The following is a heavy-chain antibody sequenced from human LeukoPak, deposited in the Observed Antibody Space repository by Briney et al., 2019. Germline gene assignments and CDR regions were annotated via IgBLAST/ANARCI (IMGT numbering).Heavy chain of an antibody. V-gene: IGHV3-23*01. CDR2: IGGSGGST. CDR3: AKKSLQDGSGWYQYFDH. CDR1: GFTFSSYT. Sequence: GGSLRLSCAASGFTFSSYTMSWVRQAPGKGLEWVSTIGGSGGSTYYAESVKGRFTISRDNSKNTLYLQMSSLRAEDTAVYYCAKKSLQDGSGWYQYFDHWGQGVLVTVSS. J-gene: IGHJ4*02. D-gene: IGHD6-19*01.